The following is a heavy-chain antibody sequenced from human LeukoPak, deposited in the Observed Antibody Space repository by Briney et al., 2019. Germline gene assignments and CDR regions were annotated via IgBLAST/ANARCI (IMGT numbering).Heavy chain of an antibody. D-gene: IGHD3-10*01. CDR2: INHSGGT. Sequence: SETLSLTCAVYGGSFSGYYWSWIRQPPGKGLEWIGEINHSGGTNYNPSLKSRVTISVDTSKNQFSLKLSSVTAADTAVYYCARHSSHTRRVTMVRGSGYNWFDPWGQGTLVTVSS. J-gene: IGHJ5*02. V-gene: IGHV4-34*01. CDR3: ARHSSHTRRVTMVRGSGYNWFDP. CDR1: GGSFSGYY.